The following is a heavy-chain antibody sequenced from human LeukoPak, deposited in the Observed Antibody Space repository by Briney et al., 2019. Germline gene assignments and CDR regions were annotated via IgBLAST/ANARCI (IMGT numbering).Heavy chain of an antibody. V-gene: IGHV2-5*02. CDR2: IYWDDDK. D-gene: IGHD3-22*01. CDR1: GFSLSTSGVG. J-gene: IGHJ4*02. Sequence: SGPTLVNPTQTLTLTCTFSGFSLSTSGVGVGWIRQPPGKALEWLALIYWDDDKRYSPSLKSRLTITKDTSKNQVVLTMTNMDPVDTATYYCAHTRTYYYDSSGYYGPKNESPYFDYWGQGTLVTVSS. CDR3: AHTRTYYYDSSGYYGPKNESPYFDY.